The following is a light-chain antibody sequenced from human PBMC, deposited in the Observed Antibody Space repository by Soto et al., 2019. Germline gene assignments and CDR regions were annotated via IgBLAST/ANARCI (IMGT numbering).Light chain of an antibody. Sequence: ELVVTQSPGTLSLYPGDGATLSCRASQSVSSGYLAWYQQKPGQAPRLLIYGASRRATGIPDRFSGSVSVTDFTLRIMRLDAEDCAVYWCQHDGNSPTFGQWTTGQIK. V-gene: IGKV3-20*01. CDR2: GAS. CDR3: QHDGNSPT. CDR1: QSVSSGY. J-gene: IGKJ1*01.